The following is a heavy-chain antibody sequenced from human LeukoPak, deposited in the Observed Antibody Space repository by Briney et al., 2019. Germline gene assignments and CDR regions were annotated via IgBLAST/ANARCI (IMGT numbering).Heavy chain of an antibody. D-gene: IGHD1-26*01. Sequence: PSETLSLTCTVSGDSIRNYYWNWIRQPPGKGLEWIAYIYYSGSTNYNPSLKSRVTISVDTSKNQFSLKLSSVTAADTAVYYCVRCGSYCLDYWGQGTLVTVSS. CDR1: GDSIRNYY. J-gene: IGHJ4*02. CDR3: VRCGSYCLDY. V-gene: IGHV4-59*12. CDR2: IYYSGST.